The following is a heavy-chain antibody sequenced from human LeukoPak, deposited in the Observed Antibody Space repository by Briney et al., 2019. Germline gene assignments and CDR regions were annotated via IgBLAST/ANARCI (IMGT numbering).Heavy chain of an antibody. Sequence: SETLSLTCTVSGGSISSYYWSWIRQPPGKGLEWIGYIYYSGSTNYNPSLKSRVTISVDTSKNQFSLKLSSVTAADTAVYYCARLSPYGDYGYYSGQGTLVTVSS. CDR3: ARLSPYGDYGYY. CDR2: IYYSGST. D-gene: IGHD4-17*01. V-gene: IGHV4-59*08. CDR1: GGSISSYY. J-gene: IGHJ4*02.